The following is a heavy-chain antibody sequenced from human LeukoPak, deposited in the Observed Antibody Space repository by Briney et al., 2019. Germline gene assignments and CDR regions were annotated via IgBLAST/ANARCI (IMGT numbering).Heavy chain of an antibody. CDR3: ARDGLEWSPDTLAYCGGDCYSRWFDP. CDR2: FDPEDGET. D-gene: IGHD2-21*02. CDR1: GYTLTELS. J-gene: IGHJ5*02. Sequence: ASVKVSCKVSGYTLTELSMHWVRQAPGKGLEWMGGFDPEDGETIYAQKFQGRVTMTEDTSTDTAYMELSSLRSEDTAVYYCARDGLEWSPDTLAYCGGDCYSRWFDPWGQGTLVTVSS. V-gene: IGHV1-24*01.